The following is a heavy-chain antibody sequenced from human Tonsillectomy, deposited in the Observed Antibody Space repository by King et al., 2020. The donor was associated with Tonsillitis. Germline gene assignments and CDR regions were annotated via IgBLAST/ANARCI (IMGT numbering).Heavy chain of an antibody. V-gene: IGHV3-23*04. D-gene: IGHD3-3*01. CDR3: AKDRDFWSGYYFGWFDL. J-gene: IGHJ5*02. CDR1: GFTFRSYA. Sequence: QLVQSGGGLEQRGGSLRLSCAGSGFTFRSYAMTWVRQSPGKGLEWGSSIIAGGGTTFYADSVKGRFTISRDNSKDTLYLQMNSLKDEDSAVYYCAKDRDFWSGYYFGWFDLWGQGTPVTVSS. CDR2: IIAGGGTT.